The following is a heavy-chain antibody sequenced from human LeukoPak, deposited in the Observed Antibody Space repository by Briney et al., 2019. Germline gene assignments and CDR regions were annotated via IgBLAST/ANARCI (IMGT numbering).Heavy chain of an antibody. J-gene: IGHJ4*02. CDR3: ARLNYGSGSCLDY. V-gene: IGHV3-21*04. CDR1: GFTFSSHF. Sequence: PGGSLRLSCAASGFTFSSHFLNWVRQAPGRGLEWVSSIGSRGDFIYYADSVRGRFTISRDNAKNSLYLQMNSLRAEDTAMYYCARLNYGSGSCLDYWGQGTLVTVSS. D-gene: IGHD3-10*01. CDR2: IGSRGDFI.